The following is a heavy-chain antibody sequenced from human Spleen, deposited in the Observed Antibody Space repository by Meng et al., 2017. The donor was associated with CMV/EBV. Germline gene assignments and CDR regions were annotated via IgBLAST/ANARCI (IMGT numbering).Heavy chain of an antibody. V-gene: IGHV3-30*02. Sequence: GESLKISCAASGFTFSSYGMHWVRQAPGKGLEWVAFIRYDGSNKYYADSVKGRFTISRDNSKNTLYLQMNSLRAEDTAVYYCAKDQGEIGGYYGMDVWGQGTTVTVSS. CDR3: AKDQGEIGGYYGMDV. D-gene: IGHD2-21*01. CDR2: IRYDGSNK. J-gene: IGHJ6*02. CDR1: GFTFSSYG.